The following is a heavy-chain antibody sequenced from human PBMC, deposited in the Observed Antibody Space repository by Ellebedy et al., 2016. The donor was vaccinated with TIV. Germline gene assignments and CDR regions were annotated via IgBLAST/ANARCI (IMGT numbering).Heavy chain of an antibody. CDR2: IGSRSGIF. CDR3: ARGGGERLRYAFDL. V-gene: IGHV3-48*02. D-gene: IGHD4-17*01. Sequence: PGGSLRLSCEASRFTFSTYSMNWVRQAPGKGLEWISYIGSRSGIFRYADSVKGRFTISRDNAKNSLYLQMNSLRDEDTAVYYCARGGGERLRYAFDLWGQGTMVTVSS. J-gene: IGHJ3*01. CDR1: RFTFSTYS.